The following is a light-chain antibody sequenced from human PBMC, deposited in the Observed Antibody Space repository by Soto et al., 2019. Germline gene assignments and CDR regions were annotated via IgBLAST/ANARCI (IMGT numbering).Light chain of an antibody. CDR2: DAS. V-gene: IGKV3-20*01. CDR1: QSVSSSY. Sequence: EIVLTQSPGTLSLSPGERATLSCRASQSVSSSYLAWYQQTPGQAPRLLVYDASNRATGIPARFSGSGSGTDFTLTISRLEPEDFAVYYCQHYGASPWTFGQGTKVDI. CDR3: QHYGASPWT. J-gene: IGKJ1*01.